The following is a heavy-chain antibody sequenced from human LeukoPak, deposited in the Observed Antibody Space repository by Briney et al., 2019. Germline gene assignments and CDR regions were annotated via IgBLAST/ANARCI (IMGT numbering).Heavy chain of an antibody. CDR1: GVTFSSYE. Sequence: PGGSLRLSCAASGVTFSSYEKNWVRQAPGKGLEWVSYISSSGSTIYYANSVKGRFIISRDNAKNSLYLQMNGLRAEDTAVHYCARSTGGYCSGGSCYSVGNNWFDPWGQGTLVTVSS. CDR3: ARSTGGYCSGGSCYSVGNNWFDP. D-gene: IGHD2-15*01. CDR2: ISSSGSTI. J-gene: IGHJ5*02. V-gene: IGHV3-48*03.